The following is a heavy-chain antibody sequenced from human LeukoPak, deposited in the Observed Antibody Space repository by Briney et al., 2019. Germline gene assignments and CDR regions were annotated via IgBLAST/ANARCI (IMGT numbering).Heavy chain of an antibody. CDR3: ARAYGSSWYLDY. Sequence: SDTLSLTCTVSCGSISSGGYYWRWIPQHPGKGLEWIGYIYYSGSTYYNPSLKSRVTISVDTSKNQFSLKLSSVTAADTAVYYCARAYGSSWYLDYWGQETLVTVSS. CDR1: CGSISSGGYY. J-gene: IGHJ4*02. CDR2: IYYSGST. V-gene: IGHV4-31*03. D-gene: IGHD6-13*01.